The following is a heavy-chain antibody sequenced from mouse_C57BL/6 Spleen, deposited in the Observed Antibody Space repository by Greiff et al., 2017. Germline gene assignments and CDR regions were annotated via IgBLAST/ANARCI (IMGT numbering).Heavy chain of an antibody. V-gene: IGHV1-74*01. D-gene: IGHD2-3*01. CDR2: IHPSDSDT. J-gene: IGHJ3*01. Sequence: QVQLQQPGAELVKPGASVKVSCKASGYTFTSYWMHWVKQRPGQGLEWIGRIHPSDSDTNYNQKFKGKATLTVDKSSSTAYMQLSSLTSEDSAVYYCAIFRGDGYYEVAYWGQGTLVTVSA. CDR3: AIFRGDGYYEVAY. CDR1: GYTFTSYW.